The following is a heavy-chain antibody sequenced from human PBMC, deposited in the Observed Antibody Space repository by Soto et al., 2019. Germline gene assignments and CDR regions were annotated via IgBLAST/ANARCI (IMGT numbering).Heavy chain of an antibody. J-gene: IGHJ6*02. D-gene: IGHD3-22*01. CDR2: FDPEDGET. CDR3: ALGIPDYYVSNGDNPYYYYYGMDV. V-gene: IGHV1-24*01. Sequence: ASVKVSCKVSGYTLTELSMHWVRQAPGKGLEWMGGFDPEDGETIYAQKFQGRVTMTEDTSTDTAYMELSSLRSEDTAVYYCALGIPDYYVSNGDNPYYYYYGMDVWGQGTTVTVSS. CDR1: GYTLTELS.